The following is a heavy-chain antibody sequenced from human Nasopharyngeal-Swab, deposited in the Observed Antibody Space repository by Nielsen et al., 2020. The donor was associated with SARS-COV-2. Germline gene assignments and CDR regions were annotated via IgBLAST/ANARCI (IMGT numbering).Heavy chain of an antibody. CDR1: GGSIRSGGYY. J-gene: IGHJ4*02. CDR2: IYYSGST. CDR3: ARHLSAPYYYDSSGYDYFDY. D-gene: IGHD3-22*01. V-gene: IGHV4-31*03. Sequence: LRLTCTVSGGSIRSGGYYWSWIRQHPGKGLEWIGYIYYSGSTYYNPSLKSRVTISVDTSKNQFSLKLSSVTAADTAVYYCARHLSAPYYYDSSGYDYFDYWSQGTLVTVSS.